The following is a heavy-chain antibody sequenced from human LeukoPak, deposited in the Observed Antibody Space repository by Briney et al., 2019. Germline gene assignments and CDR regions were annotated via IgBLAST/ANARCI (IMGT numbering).Heavy chain of an antibody. J-gene: IGHJ4*02. CDR1: GFTSSVYV. CDR3: ARDRYYDSSGYYDY. D-gene: IGHD3-22*01. Sequence: GGSLILSCAASGFTSSVYVMSWVRQAPGKGLEWVSVIYSGGSTYYADSVKGRFTISRDNSKNTLYLQMNSLRAEDTAVYYCARDRYYDSSGYYDYWGQGTLVTVSS. CDR2: IYSGGST. V-gene: IGHV3-53*01.